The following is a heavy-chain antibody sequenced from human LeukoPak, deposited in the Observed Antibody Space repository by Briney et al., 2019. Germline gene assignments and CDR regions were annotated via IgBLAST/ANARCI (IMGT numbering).Heavy chain of an antibody. D-gene: IGHD3-10*01. V-gene: IGHV3-23*01. Sequence: GGSLRLSCAASGFTFSTYAMSWVRLAPGKGLEWVSTISDSGGNTHYADSVKGRFTISRDNSKNTLYLQMNSLRAEDTAFYYCAKSHSVAQRGYFDFWGQGTLVTVSS. CDR2: ISDSGGNT. CDR3: AKSHSVAQRGYFDF. J-gene: IGHJ4*02. CDR1: GFTFSTYA.